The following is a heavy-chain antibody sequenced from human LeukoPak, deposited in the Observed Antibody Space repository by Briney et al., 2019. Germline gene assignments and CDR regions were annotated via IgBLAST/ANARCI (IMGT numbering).Heavy chain of an antibody. J-gene: IGHJ3*02. V-gene: IGHV3-23*01. CDR2: ISGSGGST. CDR3: AKDRPPYYYDSSNAFDI. Sequence: PGGSLRLSCAASGFTFSSYAMSWVRQAPGKGLEWVSAISGSGGSTYYADSVKGRFTISRDNSKNTLYLQMNSLRAEDTAVYYCAKDRPPYYYDSSNAFDIWGQGTMVTVSS. D-gene: IGHD3-22*01. CDR1: GFTFSSYA.